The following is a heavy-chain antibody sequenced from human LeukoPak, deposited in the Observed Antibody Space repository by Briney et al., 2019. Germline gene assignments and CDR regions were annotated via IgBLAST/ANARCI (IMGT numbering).Heavy chain of an antibody. J-gene: IGHJ1*01. CDR2: IYYSGST. D-gene: IGHD3-10*01. Sequence: SETLSLTCTVSGGSISSSSYYWGWIRQSPGKGLEWIGSIYYSGSTYYNPSLKSRVTISVDTSKNQFSLKLSSVTAADTAVYYCARHGLWFGEWSWWFQHWGQGALVTVSS. V-gene: IGHV4-39*01. CDR1: GGSISSSSYY. CDR3: ARHGLWFGEWSWWFQH.